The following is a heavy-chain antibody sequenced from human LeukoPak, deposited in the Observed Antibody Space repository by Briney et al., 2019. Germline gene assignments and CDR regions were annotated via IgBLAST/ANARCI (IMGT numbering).Heavy chain of an antibody. J-gene: IGHJ4*02. Sequence: SETLSLTCTVSGGSISSYYWSWIRQPPGKGLEWIGYIFYSGNINYNPSLKSRVTISVDTSKNQVSLKLSSVTAADTAVYYCARAVIVPNFDYWGQGTLVTVSS. D-gene: IGHD3-16*02. CDR1: GGSISSYY. CDR3: ARAVIVPNFDY. V-gene: IGHV4-59*01. CDR2: IFYSGNI.